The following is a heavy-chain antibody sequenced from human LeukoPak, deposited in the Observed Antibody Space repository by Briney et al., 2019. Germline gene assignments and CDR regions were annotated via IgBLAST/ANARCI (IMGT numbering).Heavy chain of an antibody. CDR1: GGSISSGSYY. V-gene: IGHV4-61*02. D-gene: IGHD5/OR15-5a*01. Sequence: PSQTLSLTCTVSGGSISSGSYYWSWIRQPAGKGLEWIGRIYTGGSTNYNPSLKSRVTISVDTSKNQFSLKLSSVTAADTAVYYCARDRVSHWFDPWGQGTLVTVSS. CDR2: IYTGGST. J-gene: IGHJ5*02. CDR3: ARDRVSHWFDP.